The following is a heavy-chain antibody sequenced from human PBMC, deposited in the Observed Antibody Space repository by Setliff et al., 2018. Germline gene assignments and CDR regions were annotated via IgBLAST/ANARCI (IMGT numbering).Heavy chain of an antibody. Sequence: ETLSLTCTVSGGSVSSGSYYWSWIRQPPGKGPEWIGYIYYSGSTNYNPSLKSRVTISVDTSKNQFSLKLSSVTAADTAVYYCARSQWGGESYYFDYWGQGTLVTVSS. CDR3: ARSQWGGESYYFDY. D-gene: IGHD2-15*01. CDR1: GGSVSSGSYY. J-gene: IGHJ4*02. V-gene: IGHV4-61*01. CDR2: IYYSGST.